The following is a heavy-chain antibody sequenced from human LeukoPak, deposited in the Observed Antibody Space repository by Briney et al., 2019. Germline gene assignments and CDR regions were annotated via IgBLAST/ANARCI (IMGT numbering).Heavy chain of an antibody. V-gene: IGHV3-9*01. CDR2: ISRNSGRI. J-gene: IGHJ2*01. CDR3: AKTVGRGLGWNFDL. D-gene: IGHD2-15*01. Sequence: GGPLRLSCAASGFTFADYSVHWVRQAPGKGLEWVAGISRNSGRIGYEGSVRGRFTISRDNAQNSLYLQMNSLRGDDAALYYCAKTVGRGLGWNFDLWGGGTLVTVSS. CDR1: GFTFADYS.